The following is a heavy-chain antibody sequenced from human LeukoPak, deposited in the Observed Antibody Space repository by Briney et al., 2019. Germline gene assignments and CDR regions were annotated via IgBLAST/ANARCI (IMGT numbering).Heavy chain of an antibody. CDR2: IWFDGSNK. CDR1: GFTFSSYG. CDR3: ARAGYGTGWYPGALDY. D-gene: IGHD6-19*01. Sequence: PGGSLRLSCAASGFTFSSYGMHWVRQAQGKGLQWVAVIWFDGSNKYYADSVKGRFTISRDNSKKTLYLQMNGLRVENTAVYYCARAGYGTGWYPGALDYWGQGTLVTVSS. V-gene: IGHV3-33*01. J-gene: IGHJ4*02.